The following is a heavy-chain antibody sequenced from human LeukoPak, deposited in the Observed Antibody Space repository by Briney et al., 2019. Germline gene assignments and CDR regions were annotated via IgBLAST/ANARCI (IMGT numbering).Heavy chain of an antibody. Sequence: TGESLKISCKSSGYIFTNNWIGWVRQMPGKGLEWMGIIYPGDSNTKYSPPFQGQVTISVDKSITTAYLQWSSLKASDTAMYYCVRSPACSGGDCYPNWFDPWGQGTLVTVSS. J-gene: IGHJ5*02. D-gene: IGHD2-15*01. CDR3: VRSPACSGGDCYPNWFDP. CDR2: IYPGDSNT. CDR1: GYIFTNNW. V-gene: IGHV5-51*01.